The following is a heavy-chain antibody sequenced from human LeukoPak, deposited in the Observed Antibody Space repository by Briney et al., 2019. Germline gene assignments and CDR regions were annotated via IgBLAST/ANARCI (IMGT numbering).Heavy chain of an antibody. D-gene: IGHD3-3*01. V-gene: IGHV4-4*07. CDR2: IYTSGST. J-gene: IGHJ3*02. CDR3: AKGLAIFGVVYAFDI. Sequence: KPSETLSLTCTVSDDSFSSFYWSWIRQPAGKGLEWIGHIYTSGSTNYNPSLKSRVTMSVDTSKNQFSLKLSSVTAEDTAVYYCAKGLAIFGVVYAFDIWGQGTMVTVSS. CDR1: DDSFSSFY.